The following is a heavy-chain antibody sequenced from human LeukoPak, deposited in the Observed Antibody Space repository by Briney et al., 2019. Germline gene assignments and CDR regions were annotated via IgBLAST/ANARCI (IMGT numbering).Heavy chain of an antibody. CDR2: INPNSGGT. CDR3: ARGKNWNDVSYYMDV. D-gene: IGHD1-1*01. Sequence: ASVKVSCKASGYTFTGYYMHWVRQAPGQGLEWMGWINPNSGGTNYAQKFQGRVTMTRDTSISTAYMELSRLRSDDTAVYYCARGKNWNDVSYYMDVWGKGTTVTVSS. J-gene: IGHJ6*03. V-gene: IGHV1-2*02. CDR1: GYTFTGYY.